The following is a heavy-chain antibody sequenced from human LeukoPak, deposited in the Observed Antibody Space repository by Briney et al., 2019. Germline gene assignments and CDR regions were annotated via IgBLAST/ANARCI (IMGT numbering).Heavy chain of an antibody. J-gene: IGHJ4*02. CDR2: IYYSGST. CDR1: GGSISSYY. V-gene: IGHV4-59*01. Sequence: SETLSLTCTVSGGSISSYYWSWIRQPPGKGLEWIGYIYYSGSTNYNPSLKSRVTISVDTSKNQFSLKLSSVTAADTAVYYCARGGSGWLPERVFDYWGQGTLVTVSS. D-gene: IGHD6-19*01. CDR3: ARGGSGWLPERVFDY.